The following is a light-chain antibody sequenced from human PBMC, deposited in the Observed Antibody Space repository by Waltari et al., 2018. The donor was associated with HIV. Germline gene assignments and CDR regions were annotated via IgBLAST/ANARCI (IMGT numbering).Light chain of an antibody. CDR3: MQSAQFPLT. J-gene: IGKJ4*01. Sequence: EIVMTQTPPFLSVAPGQAASISCKSSETLLQSAGKTYFYWYVQKTGQPPQLLLYEVSNRFTGVPDRFIGSGSGTDFTLILSRVEAEDVGVYYCMQSAQFPLTFGGGTKVEIK. CDR2: EVS. CDR1: ETLLQSAGKTY. V-gene: IGKV2D-29*01.